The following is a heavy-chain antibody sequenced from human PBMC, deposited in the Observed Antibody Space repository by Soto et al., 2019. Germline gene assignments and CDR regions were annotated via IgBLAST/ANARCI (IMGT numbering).Heavy chain of an antibody. J-gene: IGHJ6*02. CDR3: TRDLWGSVVRSGMDV. CDR1: GFAFSNFW. Sequence: EERLVESGGGLVQPGGSLRLSCAASGFAFSNFWMSWVRQAPGKGLEWVANMKNDGSVKHYVDSVKGRFTISRDNTNNTLELQMTGLRAEDTAVYYCTRDLWGSVVRSGMDVGGHGTTVTVSS. D-gene: IGHD3-16*01. CDR2: MKNDGSVK. V-gene: IGHV3-7*03.